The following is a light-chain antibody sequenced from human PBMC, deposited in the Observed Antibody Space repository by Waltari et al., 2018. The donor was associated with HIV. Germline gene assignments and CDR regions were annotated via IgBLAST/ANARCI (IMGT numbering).Light chain of an antibody. CDR3: QAWDSNTVV. V-gene: IGLV3-1*01. CDR2: QDT. Sequence: SYELTQPPSVSVSPGQTASISCPGDKLGDKYASWYQQRPGQSHIVVIHQDTKRPSGIPERFSGANSGNTATLTVSGTQAMDEADYYCQAWDSNTVVFGGGTKLTVL. CDR1: KLGDKY. J-gene: IGLJ2*01.